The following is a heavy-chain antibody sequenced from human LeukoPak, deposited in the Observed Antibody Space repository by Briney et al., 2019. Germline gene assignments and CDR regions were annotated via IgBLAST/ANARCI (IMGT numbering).Heavy chain of an antibody. CDR3: AKTITSSGWNYFDY. CDR1: GFTFSNYA. Sequence: GGSLRLSCAASGFTFSNYAMNWVRQAPGKGLEWVSGISGSGGSTYYADSVKGWFTISRDNSKNTLCLQMHSLRAEDTAEYYCAKTITSSGWNYFDYWGQGTLVTVSS. J-gene: IGHJ4*02. V-gene: IGHV3-23*01. CDR2: ISGSGGST. D-gene: IGHD6-19*01.